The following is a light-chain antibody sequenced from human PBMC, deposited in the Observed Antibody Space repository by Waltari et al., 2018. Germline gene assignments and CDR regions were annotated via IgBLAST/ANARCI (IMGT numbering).Light chain of an antibody. CDR1: TSAVGTYDP. CDR3: CSYAGLGTYV. J-gene: IGLJ1*01. V-gene: IGLV2-23*02. Sequence: QSALTQPASVSGTPGQSITIPRTGTTSAVGTYDPVSWYQHHPGKAPKLLICEVIKRPSGVSSRFSGSKSGSTASLTISGLQPDDEADYYCCSYAGLGTYVFGSGTKVTVL. CDR2: EVI.